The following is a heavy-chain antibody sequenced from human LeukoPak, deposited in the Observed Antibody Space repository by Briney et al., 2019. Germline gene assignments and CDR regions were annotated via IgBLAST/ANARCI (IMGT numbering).Heavy chain of an antibody. J-gene: IGHJ6*03. D-gene: IGHD3-3*01. CDR1: GYTFTSYD. CDR3: ARGSRSDLWSGSHYSYYYYIDV. Sequence: WASVKVSCKASGYTFTSYDINWVRQATGQGLEWMGWMNPNSGDTGYEQKFQGRVTMTRNTSISTAYMELSSLRSGDTAVYYCARGSRSDLWSGSHYSYYYYIDVWGKGTTVTVSS. V-gene: IGHV1-8*01. CDR2: MNPNSGDT.